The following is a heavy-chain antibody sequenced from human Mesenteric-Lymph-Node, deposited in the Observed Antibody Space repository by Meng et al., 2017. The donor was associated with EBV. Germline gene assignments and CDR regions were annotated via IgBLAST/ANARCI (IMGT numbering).Heavy chain of an antibody. CDR2: IYYSGST. J-gene: IGHJ4*02. CDR3: ARGYSYDSFGLDY. CDR1: GGSISSGAYY. Sequence: QGHVQEPGPRRVKPSQTLSLTCAVSGGSISSGAYYWTWIRQPPGKGLESIGYIYYSGSTYYNPSLQSRVTMSVDTSKNQFSLKLSSVTAADTAVYYCARGYSYDSFGLDYWGQGALVTVSS. V-gene: IGHV4-30-4*01. D-gene: IGHD5-18*01.